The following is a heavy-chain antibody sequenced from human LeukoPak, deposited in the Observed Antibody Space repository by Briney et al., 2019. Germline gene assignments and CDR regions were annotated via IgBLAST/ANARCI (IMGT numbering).Heavy chain of an antibody. CDR3: AKDGAVAGNFDY. J-gene: IGHJ4*02. V-gene: IGHV3-23*01. CDR2: ISGSGGTT. D-gene: IGHD6-19*01. Sequence: PGGSLRLSCAASGFPFSSYAMNWVRPAPGKGLEWVSGISGSGGTTYYADSVKGRFTISRDNSKNTLYLQMNSLRAEDTAVYYCAKDGAVAGNFDYWGQGTLVTVSS. CDR1: GFPFSSYA.